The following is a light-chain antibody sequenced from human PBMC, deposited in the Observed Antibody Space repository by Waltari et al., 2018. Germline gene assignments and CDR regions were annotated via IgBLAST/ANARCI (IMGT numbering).Light chain of an antibody. Sequence: EIVLTQSPATLSLSPGERATLSCRASQSISSYLAWYQQNAGQAPRLLIYDAANRATGIPVRFSGSGSGTDFTLTISSLEPEDFAVYYCQQRVSWPPLTFGGGTKVEIK. CDR1: QSISSY. CDR2: DAA. CDR3: QQRVSWPPLT. J-gene: IGKJ4*01. V-gene: IGKV3-11*01.